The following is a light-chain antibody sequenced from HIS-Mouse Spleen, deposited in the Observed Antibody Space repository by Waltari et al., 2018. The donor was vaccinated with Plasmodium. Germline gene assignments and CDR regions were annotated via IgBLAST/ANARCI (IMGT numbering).Light chain of an antibody. CDR2: DVS. V-gene: IGLV2-14*03. J-gene: IGLJ2*01. CDR3: SSYTSSSTLYVV. Sequence: QSALTQPASVSGSPGQSITLSCTGTSSCVVGYNSVSWYQQHPGKAPNLMIYDVSNRPSGVSNRFSGSKSGNTASLTISGLQAEDEADYYCSSYTSSSTLYVVFGGGTKLTVL. CDR1: SSCVVGYNS.